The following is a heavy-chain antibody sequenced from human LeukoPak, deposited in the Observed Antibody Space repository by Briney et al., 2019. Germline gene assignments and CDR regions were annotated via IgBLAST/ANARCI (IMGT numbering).Heavy chain of an antibody. V-gene: IGHV4-61*02. Sequence: SETLSLTCSVSGGSINSGSYYWTWIRQPAGKGLEWIGRIYTSGSTNYNSSLKSRVTISVDTSKNQFSLKLSSVTAADTAVYYCARATMPRDFDYWGQGTLVTVSS. CDR1: GGSINSGSYY. D-gene: IGHD3-10*01. CDR3: ARATMPRDFDY. CDR2: IYTSGST. J-gene: IGHJ4*02.